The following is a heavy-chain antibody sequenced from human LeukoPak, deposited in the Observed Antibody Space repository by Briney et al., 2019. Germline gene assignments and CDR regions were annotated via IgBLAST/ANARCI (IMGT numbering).Heavy chain of an antibody. D-gene: IGHD6-19*01. CDR3: ARDSESGWSDY. J-gene: IGHJ4*02. V-gene: IGHV3-11*06. CDR2: ISSSSSYI. Sequence: GGSLRLSCAVSGFTFSDYYMSWIRQAPGKGLEWVSSISSSSSYIYYADSVKGRFTISRDNAKNSLYLQMNSLRAEDTAVYYCARDSESGWSDYWGQGTLVTVSS. CDR1: GFTFSDYY.